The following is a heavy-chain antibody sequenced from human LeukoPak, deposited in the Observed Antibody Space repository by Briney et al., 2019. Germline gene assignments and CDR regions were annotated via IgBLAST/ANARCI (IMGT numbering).Heavy chain of an antibody. V-gene: IGHV4-39*07. Sequence: SETLSLTCTVSGGSISSSSYYWGWIRQPPGKGLEWIGSIYYSGSTYYNPSLKSRVTISVDTSKNQFSLKLSSVTAADTAVYYCARAWYMDSSPTDWFDPWGQGTLVTVSS. D-gene: IGHD6-13*01. CDR2: IYYSGST. CDR3: ARAWYMDSSPTDWFDP. J-gene: IGHJ5*02. CDR1: GGSISSSSYY.